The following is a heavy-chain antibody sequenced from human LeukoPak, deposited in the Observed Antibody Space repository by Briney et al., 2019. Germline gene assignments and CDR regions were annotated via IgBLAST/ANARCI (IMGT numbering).Heavy chain of an antibody. V-gene: IGHV1-46*01. CDR2: IHPSGGST. D-gene: IGHD5-18*01. Sequence: ASVKVSCKASGYTFTSHYMHWVRQAPGQGLEWMGVIHPSGGSTSYAQKFQGRVAMTKDTSTSTVYIELSSLRFEDTAVYYCARMGMDPAMATNFFDYWGQGTMVTVSS. CDR3: ARMGMDPAMATNFFDY. J-gene: IGHJ4*02. CDR1: GYTFTSHY.